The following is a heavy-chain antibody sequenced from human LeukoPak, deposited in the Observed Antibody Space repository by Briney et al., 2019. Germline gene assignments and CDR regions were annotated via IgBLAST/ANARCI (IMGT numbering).Heavy chain of an antibody. CDR2: IYYSGST. CDR1: GGSISSGDYY. Sequence: SETLSLTCTVSGGSISSGDYYWSWLRQPPGTGLEWIGYIYYSGSTYYNPSLKSRVTISVDTSKNQFSLKLSSVTAADTAVYYCASPGSYYSQDAFDIWGQGTMVTVSS. V-gene: IGHV4-30-4*08. J-gene: IGHJ3*02. D-gene: IGHD3-10*01. CDR3: ASPGSYYSQDAFDI.